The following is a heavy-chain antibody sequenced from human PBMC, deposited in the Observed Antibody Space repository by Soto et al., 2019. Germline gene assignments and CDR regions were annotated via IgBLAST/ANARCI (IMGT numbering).Heavy chain of an antibody. V-gene: IGHV3-15*07. CDR1: GFTFSNAW. CDR2: IKSKTDGGTT. D-gene: IGHD3-3*01. CDR3: TTPKFWSGYYDYYYYGMDV. Sequence: GGSLRLSCAASGFTFSNAWMNWVRQAPGKGLEWVGRIKSKTDGGTTDYAAPVKGRFTISRDDSKNTLYLQMNSLKTEDTAVYYCTTPKFWSGYYDYYYYGMDVWGQGTTVTVSS. J-gene: IGHJ6*02.